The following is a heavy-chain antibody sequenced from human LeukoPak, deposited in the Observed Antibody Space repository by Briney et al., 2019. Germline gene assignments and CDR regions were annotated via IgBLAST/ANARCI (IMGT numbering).Heavy chain of an antibody. Sequence: GASVKVSCKASGYSITNHYMHWVRQAPGQGLEWVGCINPGNGDTRYGPEFQGRVTISSDTSASTAYMELRILRFEGMAVYYCTLYNHWGQGTLVTVSS. V-gene: IGHV1-3*03. CDR1: GYSITNHY. J-gene: IGHJ5*02. D-gene: IGHD2-2*02. CDR2: INPGNGDT. CDR3: TLYNH.